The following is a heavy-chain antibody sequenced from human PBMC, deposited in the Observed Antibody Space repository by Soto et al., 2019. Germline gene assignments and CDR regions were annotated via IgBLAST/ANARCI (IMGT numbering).Heavy chain of an antibody. J-gene: IGHJ3*02. Sequence: QVQLVESGGGVVQPGRSLRLSCAASGFTFSSYGMHWVRQAPGKGLEWVAVIWYDGSNKYYADSVKGRFTISRDNSKNTLYLQMNSLRAEDTAVYYCARARLIADGAFDIWGQGTMVTFSS. CDR3: ARARLIADGAFDI. V-gene: IGHV3-33*01. D-gene: IGHD6-13*01. CDR1: GFTFSSYG. CDR2: IWYDGSNK.